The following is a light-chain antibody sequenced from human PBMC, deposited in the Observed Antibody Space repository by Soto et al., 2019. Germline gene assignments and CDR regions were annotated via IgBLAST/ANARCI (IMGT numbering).Light chain of an antibody. CDR1: QSVSSY. CDR3: QQRSNWSWT. CDR2: DAS. V-gene: IGKV3-11*01. J-gene: IGKJ1*01. Sequence: EIVLTQSPATLSLSPGERATLSCRASQSVSSYLAWYQQKPGRAPRLLIYDASNRATGIPARFSGSGSGTDFTLTISSLEPEDFAVYYCQQRSNWSWTFGQGTKWIS.